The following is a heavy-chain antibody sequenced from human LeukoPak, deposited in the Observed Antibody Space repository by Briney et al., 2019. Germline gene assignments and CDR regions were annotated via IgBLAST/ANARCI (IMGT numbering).Heavy chain of an antibody. Sequence: SVKVSCKASGGTFSSYAISWVRQAPGQGLEWMGRINPIFGTANYAQKFQGRVTITTDESTSTAYMEQSSLRSVDTAVYYGARDAIYSKDLYVYYDIYFDYWGQGTLVTVSS. J-gene: IGHJ4*02. D-gene: IGHD3-9*01. CDR1: GGTFSSYA. CDR2: INPIFGTA. V-gene: IGHV1-69*05. CDR3: ARDAIYSKDLYVYYDIYFDY.